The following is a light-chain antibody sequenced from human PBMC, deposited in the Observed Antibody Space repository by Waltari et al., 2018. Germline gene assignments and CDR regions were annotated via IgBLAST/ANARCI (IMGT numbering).Light chain of an antibody. CDR3: QKYRSAPPT. CDR2: AAT. Sequence: DIQMTQSPSSLSASVGDRVTITCRASQGIGTYLALYQQKPGKSPKVVIYAATTLQSGVPSRFSGSGSGTEFTLTISSLQPEDVATYYCQKYRSAPPTFGGGTKVEIK. V-gene: IGKV1-27*01. CDR1: QGIGTY. J-gene: IGKJ4*01.